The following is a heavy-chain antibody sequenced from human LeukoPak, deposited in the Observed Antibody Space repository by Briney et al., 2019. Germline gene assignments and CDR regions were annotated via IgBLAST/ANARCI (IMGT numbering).Heavy chain of an antibody. CDR3: ARGLRVQEPRRAFDI. CDR1: GFTFSDYY. J-gene: IGHJ3*02. D-gene: IGHD4-17*01. CDR2: INHSGST. V-gene: IGHV4-34*01. Sequence: LRLSCAASGFTFSDYYMSWIRQPPGKGLEWIGEINHSGSTNYNPSLKSPVTISVDTSKNQFSLKLSSVTAADTAVYYCARGLRVQEPRRAFDIWGQGTMVTVSS.